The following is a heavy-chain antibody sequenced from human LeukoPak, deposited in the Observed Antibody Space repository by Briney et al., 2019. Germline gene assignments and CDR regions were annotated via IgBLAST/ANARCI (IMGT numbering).Heavy chain of an antibody. Sequence: GGSLRLSCAASGFTLSNYAMTWVRQAPGKGLEWVSVISGSSLTIYYADSVKGRFTISRDNSKKTVYLQMNSLRAEDTAVYYCAKDRTGYYDTSPDFDYWGQGTLVTVSS. J-gene: IGHJ4*02. CDR3: AKDRTGYYDTSPDFDY. CDR2: ISGSSLTI. D-gene: IGHD3-22*01. CDR1: GFTLSNYA. V-gene: IGHV3-23*01.